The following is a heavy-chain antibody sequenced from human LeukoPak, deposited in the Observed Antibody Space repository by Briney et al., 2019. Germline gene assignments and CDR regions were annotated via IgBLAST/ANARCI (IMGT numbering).Heavy chain of an antibody. Sequence: ASVKVSCKASGYTFTAYFMHWVRQVPRQGLEWMGRINPNSGGTDYAQNFQGRVTMTRDTSISTAYMELTRLRSDDTAVYFCAREGSTSSRFLPLDSWGQGTLVTVSS. CDR3: AREGSTSSRFLPLDS. D-gene: IGHD2-2*01. J-gene: IGHJ4*02. CDR1: GYTFTAYF. CDR2: INPNSGGT. V-gene: IGHV1-2*06.